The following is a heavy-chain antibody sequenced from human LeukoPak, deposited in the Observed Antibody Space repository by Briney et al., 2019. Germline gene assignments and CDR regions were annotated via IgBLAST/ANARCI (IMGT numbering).Heavy chain of an antibody. V-gene: IGHV1-2*02. J-gene: IGHJ4*02. D-gene: IGHD3-10*01. CDR2: INPNSGGT. CDR3: ARVLWFGERGYFDY. CDR1: GYTFTGYY. Sequence: ASVKLSCKASGYTFTGYYMHWVRQAPGQGLEWMGWINPNSGGTNYAQKFQGRVTMTRDTSISTAYMELSRLRSDDTAVYYCARVLWFGERGYFDYWGQGTLVTVSS.